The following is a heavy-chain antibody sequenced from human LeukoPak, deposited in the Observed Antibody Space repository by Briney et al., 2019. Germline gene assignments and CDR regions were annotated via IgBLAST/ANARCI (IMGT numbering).Heavy chain of an antibody. CDR1: GFTFSSYW. D-gene: IGHD1-26*01. J-gene: IGHJ4*02. CDR3: ASLYSGSYLTGIDY. CDR2: IKQDGSEK. Sequence: GGSLRLSCAASGFTFSSYWMSSVRQAPGKGLEWVANIKQDGSEKYYVDSVKGRFTISRDNAKNSLYLQMNSLRAEDTAVYYCASLYSGSYLTGIDYWGQGTLVTVSS. V-gene: IGHV3-7*01.